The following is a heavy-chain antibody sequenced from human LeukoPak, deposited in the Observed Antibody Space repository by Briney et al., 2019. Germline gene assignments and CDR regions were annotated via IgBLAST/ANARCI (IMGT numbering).Heavy chain of an antibody. V-gene: IGHV4-34*01. CDR3: ARGLPGKILPH. Sequence: PSETLSLTCAVYGGSFSGYYWSWIRRPPGKGLEWIGEINHSGSTNYNPSLKSRVTISVDSSKNQFSLKLSSVTAADTAVYYCARGLPGKILPHWGQGTLVTVSS. J-gene: IGHJ4*02. CDR2: INHSGST. CDR1: GGSFSGYY. D-gene: IGHD1-14*01.